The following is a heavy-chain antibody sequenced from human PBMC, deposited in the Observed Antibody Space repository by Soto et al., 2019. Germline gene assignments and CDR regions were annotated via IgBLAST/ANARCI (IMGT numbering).Heavy chain of an antibody. CDR1: GDSVSSNSAA. J-gene: IGHJ3*02. V-gene: IGHV6-1*01. Sequence: SPTLSLTCAISGDSVSSNSAAWNWIRQSPSRGLEWLGRTYYRAKWYNDYAVSVKSRITINPDTSKNQFSLQLNSVTPEDTAVYYCARDLAHLTISPPAFDIWGQGTMATVS. CDR2: TYYRAKWYN. D-gene: IGHD3-3*01. CDR3: ARDLAHLTISPPAFDI.